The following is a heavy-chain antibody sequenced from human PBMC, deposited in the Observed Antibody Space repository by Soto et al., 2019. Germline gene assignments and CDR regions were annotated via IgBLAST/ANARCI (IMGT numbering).Heavy chain of an antibody. CDR2: MNPNSGNT. J-gene: IGHJ5*02. CDR3: ARSEIRTYYYFWSGYSNWFDP. D-gene: IGHD3-3*01. CDR1: GYTFTSYD. V-gene: IGHV1-8*01. Sequence: ASVKVSCKASGYTFTSYDINWVRQATGQGLEWMGWMNPNSGNTGYAQKLQGRVTMTRNTSISTAYMELSSLRSEDTAVYYCARSEIRTYYYFWSGYSNWFDPWGQGTLVTVSS.